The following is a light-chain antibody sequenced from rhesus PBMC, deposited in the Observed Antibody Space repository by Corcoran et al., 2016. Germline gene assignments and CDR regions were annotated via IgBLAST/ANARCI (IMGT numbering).Light chain of an antibody. Sequence: DIQMTQSPSSLSASVGDTVTITCRASQGISRWLAWYQQKPGDDPKLLIYKASSLKSGVPSRFSGSGSWTDFTLNISSLQSVDFATYYCHQYSSRPLTFGGGTKVEIK. V-gene: IGKV1-22*01. CDR3: HQYSSRPLT. J-gene: IGKJ4*01. CDR1: QGISRW. CDR2: KAS.